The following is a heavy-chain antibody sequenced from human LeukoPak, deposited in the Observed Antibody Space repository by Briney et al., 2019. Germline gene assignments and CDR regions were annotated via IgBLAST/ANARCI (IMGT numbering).Heavy chain of an antibody. J-gene: IGHJ4*02. Sequence: PGGSLRLSCAASGFTFSSYAMHWVRQAPGKGLEWVALMSYDGSSKYYADSVKGRFTISRDNSKNTLYLQMNSLRAEDTAVYYCAKDIVVVPAAPGDYWGQGTLVTVSS. CDR1: GFTFSSYA. D-gene: IGHD2-2*01. V-gene: IGHV3-30-3*01. CDR3: AKDIVVVPAAPGDY. CDR2: MSYDGSSK.